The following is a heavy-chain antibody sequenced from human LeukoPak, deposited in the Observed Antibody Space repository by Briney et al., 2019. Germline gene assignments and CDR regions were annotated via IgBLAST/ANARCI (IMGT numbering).Heavy chain of an antibody. CDR3: ARDAQRRLDY. CDR1: GFTFSSYA. J-gene: IGHJ4*02. CDR2: ISYDGSNK. V-gene: IGHV3-30-3*01. Sequence: GGSLRLSCAASGFTFSSYAMHWVRQAPGKGLEWVAVISYDGSNKYYADSVKGRFTISRDNSKNTLYLQMNSLRAEDTAVYYCARDAQRRLDYWGQGTLVTVSS.